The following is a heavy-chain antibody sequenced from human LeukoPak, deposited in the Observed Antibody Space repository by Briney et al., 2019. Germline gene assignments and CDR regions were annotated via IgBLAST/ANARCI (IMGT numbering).Heavy chain of an antibody. CDR2: ISGGTT. J-gene: IGHJ4*02. CDR1: GFTFGDYL. D-gene: IGHD6-19*01. CDR3: SRGSGWLSVY. Sequence: PPGGSLRLSRTASGFTFGDYLMSWFRQAPGKGLEWIGFISGGTTEYAASVKGRFTISRDDSTSIAYLQMNSLTTEDTAVYYCSRGSGWLSVYWGQGTLVTVSS. V-gene: IGHV3-49*03.